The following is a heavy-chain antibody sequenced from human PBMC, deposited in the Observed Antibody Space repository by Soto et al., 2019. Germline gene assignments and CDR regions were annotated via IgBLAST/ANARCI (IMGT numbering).Heavy chain of an antibody. J-gene: IGHJ4*02. CDR1: GFTFISSA. CDR2: IVVVSGNT. CDR3: AADYYNTNGYYYDY. Sequence: ASVKVSCKASGFTFISSAVQWVRQARGQRLEWIGWIVVVSGNTNYAQKFQERVTITRDMSTSTAYMELSSLRSDDTAVYYCAADYYNTNGYYYDYWGQGTLVTAPQ. D-gene: IGHD3-22*01. V-gene: IGHV1-58*01.